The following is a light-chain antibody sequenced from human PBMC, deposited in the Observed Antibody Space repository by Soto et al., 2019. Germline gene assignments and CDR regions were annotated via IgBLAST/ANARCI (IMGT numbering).Light chain of an antibody. CDR2: GAS. V-gene: IGKV3-20*01. Sequence: EIVLTQSPATLSSFPGDRVTLSCRASQYINTRLAWYQHRPGQAPRLLIYGASSRATGIPDRFSGSGSGTDFTLTISRLEPEDFAVYYCQQYSSSPVTFGGGTKVDIK. CDR3: QQYSSSPVT. J-gene: IGKJ4*01. CDR1: QYINTR.